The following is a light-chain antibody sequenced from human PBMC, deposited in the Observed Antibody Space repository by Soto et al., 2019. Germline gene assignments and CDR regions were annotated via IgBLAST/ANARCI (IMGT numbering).Light chain of an antibody. CDR1: QSLLHSNGNIY. V-gene: IGKV2-28*01. CDR2: LGS. J-gene: IGKJ1*01. CDR3: KPALQATRT. Sequence: DIVLTQSPLSLPVTPGEPASISCRSSQSLLHSNGNIYLDWYLQKPGQSPQLLIYLGSIRASGVPDRFSGSGSGTDFTLKITRVEAEDVGLCSSKPALQATRTFGLGPKVDIK.